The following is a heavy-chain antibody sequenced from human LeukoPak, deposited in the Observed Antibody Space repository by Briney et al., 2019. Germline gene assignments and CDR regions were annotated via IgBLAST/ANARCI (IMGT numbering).Heavy chain of an antibody. J-gene: IGHJ4*02. CDR3: ARAGGSSLNYFDY. V-gene: IGHV1-69*13. Sequence: GASVKVSCKASGGTFSSYAINWARQAPGEGLEWVGGIIPIFGTANYAQKFQGRVTSTADESTSTAYMELSSLRSEDTAVYYCARAGGSSLNYFDYWGQGTLVTVSS. CDR2: IIPIFGTA. D-gene: IGHD1-26*01. CDR1: GGTFSSYA.